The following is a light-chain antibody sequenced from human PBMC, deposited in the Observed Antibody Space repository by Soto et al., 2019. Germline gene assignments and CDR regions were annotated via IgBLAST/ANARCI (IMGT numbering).Light chain of an antibody. J-gene: IGKJ3*01. CDR2: DAS. CDR1: QSVGSS. Sequence: EIVLTQSPDPLSLSPGERATLSCRASQSVGSSLAWYQQKPGQAPRLLIYDASNRATGIPARFSGSGSGTDFTLTISSLEPEDFAVYYCQQRSNWPPEVTFGPGTKVDIK. V-gene: IGKV3-11*01. CDR3: QQRSNWPPEVT.